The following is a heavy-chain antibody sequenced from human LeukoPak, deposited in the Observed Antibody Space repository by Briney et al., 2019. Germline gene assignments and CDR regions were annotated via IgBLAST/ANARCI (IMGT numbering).Heavy chain of an antibody. CDR3: ARYRDGDRDISLDY. CDR2: INNRGTT. CDR1: GDSISSYY. Sequence: PSETLSHTCTVSGDSISSYYWSWIRQPPGKGLEWTGFINNRGTTSYNPSLKSRVTISRDMSKNQFALKLSSVSAADTAVYYCARYRDGDRDISLDYWGQGTLVTVSS. J-gene: IGHJ4*02. D-gene: IGHD4-17*01. V-gene: IGHV4-59*08.